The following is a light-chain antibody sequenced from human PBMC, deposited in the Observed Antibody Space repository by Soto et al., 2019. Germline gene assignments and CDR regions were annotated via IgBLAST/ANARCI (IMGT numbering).Light chain of an antibody. J-gene: IGKJ4*01. V-gene: IGKV3-11*01. CDR1: QSVSSI. CDR2: DAS. CDR3: QQRSYWPLT. Sequence: EIVLTQSPATLSLSPGERATLSCRASQSVSSILAWYQQKPGQAPRLLIYDASNRATGIPARFSGSGSGTDFTLTISSLEPEDFAVYFCQQRSYWPLTFGGGTKVEIK.